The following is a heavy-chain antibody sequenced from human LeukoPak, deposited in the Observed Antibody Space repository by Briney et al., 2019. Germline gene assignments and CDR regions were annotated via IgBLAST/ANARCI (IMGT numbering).Heavy chain of an antibody. V-gene: IGHV4-34*01. J-gene: IGHJ4*02. CDR2: INHSGST. D-gene: IGHD1-1*01. CDR3: ARGLGGYDY. CDR1: GGSFSGYY. Sequence: SETLSLTCAVYGGSFSGYYWSWIRQPPGKGLEWIGEINHSGSTNYNPSLKSRVTISVDTSKNQFSLKLSSVTAADTAVYYCARGLGGYDYWGQGTLVTVSS.